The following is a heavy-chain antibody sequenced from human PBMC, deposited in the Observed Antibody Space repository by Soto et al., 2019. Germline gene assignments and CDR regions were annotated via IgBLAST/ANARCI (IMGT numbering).Heavy chain of an antibody. CDR3: ARHPPYDTSGYYPH. Sequence: GESLKISCRGSGYSFTSYWISWVRQMPGRGLEWMGRIDPSDSYTNYSPSFQGHVTISADKSVNTAYLQWSSLKASDTAMYYCARHPPYDTSGYYPHWGQGTLVTAPQ. D-gene: IGHD3-22*01. V-gene: IGHV5-10-1*01. CDR2: IDPSDSYT. J-gene: IGHJ4*02. CDR1: GYSFTSYW.